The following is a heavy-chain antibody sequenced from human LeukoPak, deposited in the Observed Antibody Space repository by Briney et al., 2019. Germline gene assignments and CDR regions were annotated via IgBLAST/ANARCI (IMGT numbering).Heavy chain of an antibody. CDR2: ISAYNGNT. Sequence: GASVTVSCKASGYTFTSYGISWVRQAPGQGLEWMGWISAYNGNTDYAQKLQGRVTITTDTSTCTAYMELRSLRSDDTAVYYCARAGNHYYIDVWGKGTTVTVSS. V-gene: IGHV1-18*01. CDR1: GYTFTSYG. CDR3: ARAGNHYYIDV. J-gene: IGHJ6*03. D-gene: IGHD1-14*01.